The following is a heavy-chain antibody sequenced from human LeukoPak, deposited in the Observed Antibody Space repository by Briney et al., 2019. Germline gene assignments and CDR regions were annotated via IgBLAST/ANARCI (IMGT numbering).Heavy chain of an antibody. Sequence: ASVKVSCKASGYTFTSYGISWVRQAPGQGLEWMGWISAYNGNTNHAQKLQGRVTMTTDTSTSTAYMELRSLRSDDTAVYYCARDSRGSYNHDAFDIWGQGTMVTVSS. CDR1: GYTFTSYG. V-gene: IGHV1-18*01. CDR2: ISAYNGNT. D-gene: IGHD1-26*01. CDR3: ARDSRGSYNHDAFDI. J-gene: IGHJ3*02.